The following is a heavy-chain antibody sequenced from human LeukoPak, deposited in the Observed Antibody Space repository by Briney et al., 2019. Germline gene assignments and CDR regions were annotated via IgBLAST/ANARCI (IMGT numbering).Heavy chain of an antibody. Sequence: ASVKVSRKVSGYTLTELSMHWVRQAPGKGLEWMGGFDPEDGETIYAQKFQGRVTMTEDTSTDTVYMELSSLRAEDTAVYYCAKIASIWEHDAFDIWGQGTMVTVSS. CDR3: AKIASIWEHDAFDI. CDR1: GYTLTELS. J-gene: IGHJ3*02. D-gene: IGHD1-26*01. V-gene: IGHV1-24*01. CDR2: FDPEDGET.